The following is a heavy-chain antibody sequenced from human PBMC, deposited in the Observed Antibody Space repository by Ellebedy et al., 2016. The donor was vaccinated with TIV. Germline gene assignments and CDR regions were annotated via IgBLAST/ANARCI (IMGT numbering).Heavy chain of an antibody. Sequence: GESLKISCAASGFTFSSYGMHWVRQAPGKGLEWVAFIRYDGSNKDYADSVKGRFNISRDNSKNTQYLQMNSLRAEDTAVYYCAKDQGGGDYWGQGTLVTVSS. D-gene: IGHD3-16*01. CDR2: IRYDGSNK. J-gene: IGHJ4*02. CDR1: GFTFSSYG. V-gene: IGHV3-30*02. CDR3: AKDQGGGDY.